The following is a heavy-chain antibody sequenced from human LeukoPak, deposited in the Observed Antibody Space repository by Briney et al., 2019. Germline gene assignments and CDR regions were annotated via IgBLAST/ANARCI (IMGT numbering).Heavy chain of an antibody. CDR1: GGSISSGGYS. CDR2: IYHSGST. Sequence: SQTLSLTCAVSGGSISSGGYSWSWIRQPPGKGLEWIGYIYHSGSTYYNPSLKSRVTISVDRSKNQFSLKLSSVTAADTAVYYCARGYLGIAARRSWFDPWGRGTLVTVSS. D-gene: IGHD6-6*01. J-gene: IGHJ5*02. CDR3: ARGYLGIAARRSWFDP. V-gene: IGHV4-30-2*01.